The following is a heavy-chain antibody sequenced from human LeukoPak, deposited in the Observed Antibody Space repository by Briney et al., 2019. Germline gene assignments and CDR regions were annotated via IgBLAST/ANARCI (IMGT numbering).Heavy chain of an antibody. J-gene: IGHJ4*02. CDR2: INSDGSST. D-gene: IGHD3-16*01. CDR3: ARDHKFFSFMDY. CDR1: GFTFSNYW. Sequence: GGSLRLSCAVSGFTFSNYWMDWVRQAPGKGLVWVSRINSDGSSTRYADSVKGRFTISRDNTKNTLYLQMNSLRAEDTAVYYCARDHKFFSFMDYWGQGTLVTVSS. V-gene: IGHV3-74*01.